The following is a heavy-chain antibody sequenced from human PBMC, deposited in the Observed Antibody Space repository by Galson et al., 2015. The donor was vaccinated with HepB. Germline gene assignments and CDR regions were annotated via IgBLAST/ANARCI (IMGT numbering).Heavy chain of an antibody. CDR1: GYTFTSYG. Sequence: SVKVSCKASGYTFTSYGISWVRQAPGQGLEWMGWISAYNGNTNYAQKLQGRVTMTTDTSTSTAYMELRSLRSDDTAVYYCAKVPWNYGSGQSDYWGQGTLVTVSS. J-gene: IGHJ4*02. V-gene: IGHV1-18*01. D-gene: IGHD3-10*01. CDR2: ISAYNGNT. CDR3: AKVPWNYGSGQSDY.